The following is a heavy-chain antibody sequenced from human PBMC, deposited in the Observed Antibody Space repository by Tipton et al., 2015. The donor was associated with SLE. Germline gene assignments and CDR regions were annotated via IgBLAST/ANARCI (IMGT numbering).Heavy chain of an antibody. CDR1: GGSISSGDYY. D-gene: IGHD3-10*01. Sequence: TLSLTCTVSGGSISSGDYYWSWIRQPPGKGLEWIGYIYYSGSTYYNPSLKSRVTISVDTSKNQFSLKLSSVTAADTAVYYCARGPRFYYYGSGSYYGYWGQGTLVTVSS. V-gene: IGHV4-30-4*01. J-gene: IGHJ4*02. CDR2: IYYSGST. CDR3: ARGPRFYYYGSGSYYGY.